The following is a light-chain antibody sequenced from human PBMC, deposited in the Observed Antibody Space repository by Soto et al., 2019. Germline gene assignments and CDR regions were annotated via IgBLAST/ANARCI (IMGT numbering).Light chain of an antibody. CDR2: DAS. Sequence: EIVSTQSPATLSLSPGERATLSCRASESISNYLSWYQQTPGQAPRLLIRDASNRATGVPARFSGSGSGTDFTLTISSLEPEDFALYHCQHRSKFGQGTRLEI. CDR3: QHRSK. V-gene: IGKV3-11*01. J-gene: IGKJ5*01. CDR1: ESISNY.